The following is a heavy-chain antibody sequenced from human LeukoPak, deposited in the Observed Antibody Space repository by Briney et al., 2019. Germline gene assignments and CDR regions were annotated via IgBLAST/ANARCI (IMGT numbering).Heavy chain of an antibody. D-gene: IGHD5-18*01. V-gene: IGHV5-51*01. J-gene: IGHJ6*02. CDR2: IYPGDSDT. CDR3: ARRGYSYGSPYYYYGMDV. Sequence: GESLKISCKGSGYSFTSCWIGWVRQMPGKGLEWMGIIYPGDSDTRYSPSFQGQVTISADKSISTAYLQWSSLKASDTAMYYCARRGYSYGSPYYYYGMDVWGQGTTVTVSS. CDR1: GYSFTSCW.